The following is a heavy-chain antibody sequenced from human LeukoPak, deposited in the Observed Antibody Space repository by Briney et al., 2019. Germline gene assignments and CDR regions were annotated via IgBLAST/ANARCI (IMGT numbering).Heavy chain of an antibody. CDR1: GFTFSSYG. D-gene: IGHD6-13*01. CDR2: IWYDRSNK. CDR3: ARETKLAVAGTGIDY. V-gene: IGHV3-33*01. J-gene: IGHJ4*02. Sequence: GGPLSLPWAPSGFTFSSYGMHGVRQAPGKGREGVAVIWYDRSNKYYADSVKGGFYISRDNSKNTMYLQMNSMRGEETAVYYCARETKLAVAGTGIDYWGQGTLVTVSS.